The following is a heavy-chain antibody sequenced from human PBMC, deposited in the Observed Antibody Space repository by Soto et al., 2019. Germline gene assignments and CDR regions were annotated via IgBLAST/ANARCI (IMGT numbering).Heavy chain of an antibody. V-gene: IGHV3-13*01. CDR1: GFTFSSYD. J-gene: IGHJ4*02. CDR3: ARAIPDYYDSSGYPSYYFDH. D-gene: IGHD3-22*01. Sequence: GGSLRLSCAASGFTFSSYDMHWVRQATGKGLEWVSAIGTAGDTYYPGSVKGRFTISRENAKNSLYLQMNSLRAGDTAVYYCARAIPDYYDSSGYPSYYFDHWGQGTLVTVSS. CDR2: IGTAGDT.